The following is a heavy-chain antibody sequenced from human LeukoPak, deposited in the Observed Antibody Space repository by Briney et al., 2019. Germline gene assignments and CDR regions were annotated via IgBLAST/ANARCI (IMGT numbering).Heavy chain of an antibody. V-gene: IGHV4-59*01. J-gene: IGHJ4*02. CDR2: VHYSGTT. CDR3: ARGQGYSSGWRAFDY. CDR1: DGFITNYY. D-gene: IGHD6-19*01. Sequence: PSETLSLTCTVSDGFITNYYWSWVRQPPGKGLEFIGYVHYSGTTNYNPSLKSRVTISVDTSKNQFSLKLSSVTAADTAVYYCARGQGYSSGWRAFDYWGQGTLVTVSS.